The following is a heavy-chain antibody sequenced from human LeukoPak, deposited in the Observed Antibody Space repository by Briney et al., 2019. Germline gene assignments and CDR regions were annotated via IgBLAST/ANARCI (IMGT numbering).Heavy chain of an antibody. D-gene: IGHD3-10*01. Sequence: GGSLRLSCAASGFTFSNYWMHWVRQVPEKGLMWVSRIKTDGSSTSYADSVRDRFTISRDNAKNTVYLQMNSLRADDTAMYYCARAVTYFYGSVTYDWFESWGQGTLVTVSS. V-gene: IGHV3-74*01. CDR3: ARAVTYFYGSVTYDWFES. CDR1: GFTFSNYW. CDR2: IKTDGSST. J-gene: IGHJ5*01.